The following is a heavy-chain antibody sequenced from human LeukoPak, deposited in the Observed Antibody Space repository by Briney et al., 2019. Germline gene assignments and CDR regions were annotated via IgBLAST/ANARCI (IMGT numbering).Heavy chain of an antibody. D-gene: IGHD5-24*01. Sequence: GGSLRLSCAASGFTFSSYGMHWVRQAPGKGLEWVANIKQDGSEKYYVDSVKGRFTISRDNAKNSLYLQMNSLRAEDTAVYYCAREMAKRRHAFDIWGQGTMVTVSS. CDR3: AREMAKRRHAFDI. J-gene: IGHJ3*02. CDR2: IKQDGSEK. CDR1: GFTFSSYG. V-gene: IGHV3-7*01.